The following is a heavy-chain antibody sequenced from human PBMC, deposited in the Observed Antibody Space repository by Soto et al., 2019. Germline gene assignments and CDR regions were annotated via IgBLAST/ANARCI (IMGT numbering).Heavy chain of an antibody. Sequence: SETLSLTCTVSGGSISSGGYYWSWIRQHPGKGLEWIGYIYYSGSTYYNPSLKSRVTISVDTSKNQFSLKLSSVTAADTAVYYCARMIVDTMVRGVPNWFDPWGQGTLVTVSS. J-gene: IGHJ5*02. CDR3: ARMIVDTMVRGVPNWFDP. D-gene: IGHD3-10*01. CDR1: GGSISSGGYY. CDR2: IYYSGST. V-gene: IGHV4-31*03.